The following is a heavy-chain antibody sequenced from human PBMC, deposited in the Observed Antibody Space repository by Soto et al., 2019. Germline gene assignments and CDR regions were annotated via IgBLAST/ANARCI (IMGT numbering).Heavy chain of an antibody. CDR1: GGSVSSGSYY. V-gene: IGHV4-61*01. J-gene: IGHJ6*02. CDR3: ARGTRGQYYYYGMDV. CDR2: IYYSGST. Sequence: SETLSLTCTVSGGSVSSGSYYWSWIRQPPGKGLEWIGYIYYSGSTNYNPSLKSRVTISVDTSKNQFSLKLSSVTAADTAVYYCARGTRGQYYYYGMDVWGQGTTVTVS.